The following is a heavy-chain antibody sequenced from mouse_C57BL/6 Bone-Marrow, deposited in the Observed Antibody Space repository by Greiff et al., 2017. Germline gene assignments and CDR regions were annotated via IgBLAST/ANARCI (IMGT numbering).Heavy chain of an antibody. CDR3: AREVSY. CDR2: ISYDGSN. Sequence: EVQPQESGPGLVKPSQSLSLTCSVTGYSITSGYYWNWIRQFPGNKLEWMGYISYDGSNNYNPSLKNRISITRDTSKNQFFLKLNSVTTEDTATYYCAREVSYWGQGTTLTVSS. V-gene: IGHV3-6*01. CDR1: GYSITSGYY. J-gene: IGHJ2*01. D-gene: IGHD6-2*01.